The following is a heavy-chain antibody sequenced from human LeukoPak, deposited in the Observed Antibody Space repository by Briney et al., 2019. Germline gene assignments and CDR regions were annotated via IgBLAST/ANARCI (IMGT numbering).Heavy chain of an antibody. V-gene: IGHV4-4*09. CDR1: GASNNSYY. CDR3: ARKAPKEGWFDP. Sequence: PSETLSLSCTVSGASNNSYYWSWIRQPPGKGLEWIGYTHPSGNTNYSPSLKSRVTISMDTSTNQFSLKLKSVTAADTAVYFCARKAPKEGWFDPWGQGTLVTVSS. CDR2: THPSGNT. J-gene: IGHJ5*02.